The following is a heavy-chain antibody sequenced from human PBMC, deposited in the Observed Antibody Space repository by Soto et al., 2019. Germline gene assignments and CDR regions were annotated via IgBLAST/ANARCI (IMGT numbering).Heavy chain of an antibody. CDR1: GYSFTNAW. CDR2: IYPGYSDI. D-gene: IGHD2-15*01. J-gene: IGHJ4*02. Sequence: PGESLKISCQGSGYSFTNAWIGWVRQVPGRGLEWVGIIYPGYSDIRYRPSFQGRVTISADKSVNTAYLQWSSLRASDTAIYYCARPPGSGTPFANWGQGTPVTVS. CDR3: ARPPGSGTPFAN. V-gene: IGHV5-51*01.